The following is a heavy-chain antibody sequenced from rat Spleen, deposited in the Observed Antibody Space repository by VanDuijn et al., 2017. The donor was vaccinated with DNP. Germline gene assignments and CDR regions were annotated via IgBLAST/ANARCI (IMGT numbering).Heavy chain of an antibody. J-gene: IGHJ2*01. CDR3: ARGTTGLRGYYFDY. CDR2: ISSSGGST. CDR1: GFTFSNYG. V-gene: IGHV5S13*01. D-gene: IGHD1-11*01. Sequence: EVQLVESGGGLVQPGRSLKLSCAASGFTFSNYGMAWIRQVPGKGLEWVASISSSGGSTYYPDSVKGRFTISRDNAKNTLYLQMNSLRSEDTATYYCARGTTGLRGYYFDYWGQGVMVTVSS.